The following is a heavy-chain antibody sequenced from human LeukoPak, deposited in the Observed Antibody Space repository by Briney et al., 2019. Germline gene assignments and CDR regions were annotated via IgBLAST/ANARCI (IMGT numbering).Heavy chain of an antibody. J-gene: IGHJ4*02. CDR2: ITWNGGST. CDR3: ARRAYSSSWYVFDY. Sequence: GGSLRLSCAASGFTFSSYSMNWVRQAPGKGLEWVSSITWNGGSTAYADSVKGRFTISRDNAKNSLYLQMNSLRAEDTALYYCARRAYSSSWYVFDYWGRGTLVTVSS. V-gene: IGHV3-20*04. D-gene: IGHD6-13*01. CDR1: GFTFSSYS.